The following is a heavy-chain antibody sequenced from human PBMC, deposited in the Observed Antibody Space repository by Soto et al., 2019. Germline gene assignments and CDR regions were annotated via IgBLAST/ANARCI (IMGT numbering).Heavy chain of an antibody. CDR2: IKYDGSEK. V-gene: IGHV3-7*03. CDR3: ARGLYSRGY. J-gene: IGHJ4*02. D-gene: IGHD3-16*01. Sequence: EVQLVESGGGLVQPGGSLRLSCVVYGYTFSSYWMYWVRQAPGKGLEWLANIKYDGSEKYYGDSVKGRFAISRDNAKNSLHLQMNSLSVDDTAVYYCARGLYSRGYWGQGTLVTISS. CDR1: GYTFSSYW.